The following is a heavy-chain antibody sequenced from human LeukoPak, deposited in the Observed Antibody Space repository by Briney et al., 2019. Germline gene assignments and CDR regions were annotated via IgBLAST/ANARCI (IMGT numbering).Heavy chain of an antibody. J-gene: IGHJ4*02. Sequence: ASVKVPCKASGYTFTSYVIHWVRPATGQGREGMGWMNPYSGNTGYAHKFQGRVTMTRNTSISTAYMELSSLRSEDTAVYYCARVGGVGATVENFDHWGQGTLVTVSS. V-gene: IGHV1-8*01. CDR1: GYTFTSYV. CDR2: MNPYSGNT. D-gene: IGHD1-26*01. CDR3: ARVGGVGATVENFDH.